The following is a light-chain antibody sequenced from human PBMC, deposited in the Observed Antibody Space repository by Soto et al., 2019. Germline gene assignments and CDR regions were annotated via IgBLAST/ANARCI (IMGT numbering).Light chain of an antibody. CDR1: QSIGSN. CDR2: GAS. V-gene: IGKV3-15*01. Sequence: EVLMTQSQGTLSVSPGERVTVSCRASQSIGSNLAWYQQKPGQAPRLLIYGASTRVIGVPDRFSGGRSGTEFTLTISSLQSEDFAVYYCQQYNNWLGTFGQGTKVEIK. CDR3: QQYNNWLGT. J-gene: IGKJ1*01.